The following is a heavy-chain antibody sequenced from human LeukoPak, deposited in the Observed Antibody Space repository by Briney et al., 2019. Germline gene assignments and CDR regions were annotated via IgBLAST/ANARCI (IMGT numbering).Heavy chain of an antibody. CDR1: GGSFTFYS. Sequence: GASVKVSCEASGGSFTFYSISWVRQVPGQGLEWMGRIITILGKTNYAQIFQGRVTITADISSSTAYMELSRLTSEDTAVYYCAIEERGAIGYWGQGTLVTVSS. V-gene: IGHV1-69*02. CDR2: IITILGKT. J-gene: IGHJ4*02. D-gene: IGHD1-26*01. CDR3: AIEERGAIGY.